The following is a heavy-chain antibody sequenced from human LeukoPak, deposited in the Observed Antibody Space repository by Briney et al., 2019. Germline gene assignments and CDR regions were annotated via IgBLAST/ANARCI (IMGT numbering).Heavy chain of an antibody. CDR3: AKKRGHTENGGYFDF. V-gene: IGHV3-23*01. J-gene: IGHJ2*01. Sequence: GGSLRLSCAASGFTFSSYAMSWVRQAPGKGLEWVSVISGSGDSTNYADSVKGRFTISRDNSKNTLFLQMNSLRAEDTAVYYCAKKRGHTENGGYFDFWGRGTLVTVSS. CDR2: ISGSGDST. D-gene: IGHD2-8*02. CDR1: GFTFSSYA.